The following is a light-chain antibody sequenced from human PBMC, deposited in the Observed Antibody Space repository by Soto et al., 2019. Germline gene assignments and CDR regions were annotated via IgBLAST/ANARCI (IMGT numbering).Light chain of an antibody. CDR2: RNN. J-gene: IGLJ3*02. Sequence: HSVLTQPPSASATPGQRVTISCSGSGSNIGSTYVDWYQQHPGAAPKLLIYRNNQRPSGVPDRFSGSKSGTSASLAISGLRSEDEADYHCASWDDSLNHWVFGGGTKLTVL. CDR1: GSNIGSTY. CDR3: ASWDDSLNHWV. V-gene: IGLV1-47*01.